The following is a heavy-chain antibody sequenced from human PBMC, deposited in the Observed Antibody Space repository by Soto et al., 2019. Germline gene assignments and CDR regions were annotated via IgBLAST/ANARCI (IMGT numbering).Heavy chain of an antibody. CDR1: GGSISSGGYY. V-gene: IGHV4-31*03. J-gene: IGHJ5*02. CDR3: ARDGMDYYDSSGYRFPGWFDP. CDR2: IYYSGST. Sequence: SETLSLTCTVSGGSISSGGYYWSWIRQHPGKGLEWIGYIYYSGSTYYNPSLKSRVTISVDTSKNQFSLKLSSVTAADTAVYYCARDGMDYYDSSGYRFPGWFDPWGHGTLVTVSS. D-gene: IGHD3-22*01.